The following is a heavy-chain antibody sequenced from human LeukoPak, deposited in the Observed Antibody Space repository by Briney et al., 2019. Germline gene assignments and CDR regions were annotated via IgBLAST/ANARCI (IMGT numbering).Heavy chain of an antibody. CDR2: ISSSSTI. CDR1: GFTFSSYS. D-gene: IGHD5-12*01. CDR3: ARALGYSGYGYYFDY. V-gene: IGHV3-48*01. Sequence: GGSLRLSCAASGFTFSSYSMNWVRQAPGKGLEWVSYISSSSTIYYADSVKGRFTISRDNAKNSLYLQMNSLRAEDTAVYYCARALGYSGYGYYFDYWGQGTLVTVSS. J-gene: IGHJ4*02.